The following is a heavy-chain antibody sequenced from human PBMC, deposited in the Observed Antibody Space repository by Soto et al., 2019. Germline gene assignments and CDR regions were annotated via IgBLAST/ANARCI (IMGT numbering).Heavy chain of an antibody. CDR3: ARGRGSADGRYVFDI. CDR2: IYCSGST. D-gene: IGHD6-13*01. J-gene: IGHJ3*02. Sequence: SETLSLTCTVSGGSISSGGYYWSWIRQHPGKGLEWIGYIYCSGSTYYNPSLKSRVTISVDTSKNQFSLKLSSVTAADTAVYYCARGRGSADGRYVFDIWGQGTMVIVSS. V-gene: IGHV4-31*03. CDR1: GGSISSGGYY.